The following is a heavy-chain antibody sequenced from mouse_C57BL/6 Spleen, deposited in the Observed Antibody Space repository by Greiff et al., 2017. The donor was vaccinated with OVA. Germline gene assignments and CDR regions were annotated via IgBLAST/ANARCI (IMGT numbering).Heavy chain of an antibody. Sequence: QVHVKQPGAELVKPGASVKLSCKASGYTFTSYWMQWVKQRPGQGLEWIGEIDPSDSYTNYNQKFKGKATLTVDTSSSTAYMQLSSLTSEDSAVYYCARSGYSNYYLDYWGQGTTLTVSS. CDR1: GYTFTSYW. CDR2: IDPSDSYT. V-gene: IGHV1-50*01. CDR3: ARSGYSNYYLDY. J-gene: IGHJ2*01. D-gene: IGHD2-5*01.